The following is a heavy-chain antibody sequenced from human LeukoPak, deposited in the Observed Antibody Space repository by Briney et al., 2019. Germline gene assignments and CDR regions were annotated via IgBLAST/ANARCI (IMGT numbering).Heavy chain of an antibody. CDR1: RGSISSHY. CDR2: IYHSGST. D-gene: IGHD1/OR15-1a*01. Sequence: SETLSLTCTVSRGSISSHYWSWVWQPPGKGLEWIGDIYHSGSTSYNPSLRSRVTISIDTPKNQFSLKLTPVTAADTAVYYCARVNYWDNYFDYWGQGTLVAVSS. CDR3: ARVNYWDNYFDY. J-gene: IGHJ4*02. V-gene: IGHV4-59*11.